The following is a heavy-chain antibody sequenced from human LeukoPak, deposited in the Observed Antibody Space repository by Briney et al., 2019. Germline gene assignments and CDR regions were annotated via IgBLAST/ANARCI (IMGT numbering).Heavy chain of an antibody. Sequence: GGSLRLSCAASGFTFSSYWMHWVRHAPGKGLVWVSRINSDGSSTTYADSVEGRFTISRDNTKNTLYLQMNSLRAEDTAVYYCARGSGDAYYYYMDVWGKGTTVTVSS. CDR3: ARGSGDAYYYYMDV. J-gene: IGHJ6*03. CDR2: INSDGSST. CDR1: GFTFSSYW. D-gene: IGHD7-27*01. V-gene: IGHV3-74*01.